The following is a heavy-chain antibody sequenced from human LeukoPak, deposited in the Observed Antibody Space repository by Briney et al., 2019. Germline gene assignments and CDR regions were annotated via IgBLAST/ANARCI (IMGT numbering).Heavy chain of an antibody. V-gene: IGHV1-8*01. D-gene: IGHD2-21*01. J-gene: IGHJ4*02. CDR1: GYTFTTYD. Sequence: ASVKVSCKASGYTFTTYDINWVRQATGQGLEWMAWMNPNSGNTGYAQKFQGRVTMTRNTSISTAYMELSSLRSEDTAVYYCARVAGNCGGDCYRLVYWGQGTLVSVAS. CDR3: ARVAGNCGGDCYRLVY. CDR2: MNPNSGNT.